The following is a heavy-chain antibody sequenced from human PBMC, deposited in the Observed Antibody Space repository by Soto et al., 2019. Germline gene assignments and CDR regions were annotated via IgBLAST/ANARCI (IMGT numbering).Heavy chain of an antibody. CDR2: ISYDGSNK. V-gene: IGHV3-30-3*01. CDR1: GFTFSSYA. CDR3: SRDLIVDHNGSGTSDGMDV. Sequence: QVQLVESGGGVVQPGRSLRLSCAASGFTFSSYAMHWVRQAPGKGLEWVAVISYDGSNKYYADSVKGRFTISRDNSKNTLYLQINSLRAEETAVYYWSRDLIVDHNGSGTSDGMDVWGQGTTVTVSS. D-gene: IGHD3-10*01. J-gene: IGHJ6*02.